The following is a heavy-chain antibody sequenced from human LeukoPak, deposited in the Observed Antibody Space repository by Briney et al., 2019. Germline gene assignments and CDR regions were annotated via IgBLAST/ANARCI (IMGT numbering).Heavy chain of an antibody. V-gene: IGHV1-69*01. CDR1: GGTFSSYA. J-gene: IGHJ1*01. CDR3: AREKPYCGGDCYSTVYFQH. Sequence: SVNVSCKASGGTFSSYAINWVRQAPGQGLEWMGGIIPIFGTANYAQKFQGRVTITADESTSTAYMELSSLRSEDTAVYYCAREKPYCGGDCYSTVYFQHWGQGTLVTVSS. CDR2: IIPIFGTA. D-gene: IGHD2-21*02.